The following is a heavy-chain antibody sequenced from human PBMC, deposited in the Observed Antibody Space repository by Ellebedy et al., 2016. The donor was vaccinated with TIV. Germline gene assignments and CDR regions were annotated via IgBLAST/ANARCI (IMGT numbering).Heavy chain of an antibody. V-gene: IGHV1-69*13. Sequence: AASVKVSCKASGGTFSSYAISWARQAPGQGLEWMGGIIPIFGTANYAQKFQGRVTITADESTSTAYMELSSLRSEDTAVYYCASESTYYGPRLQKNWFDPWGQGTLVTVSS. CDR1: GGTFSSYA. CDR3: ASESTYYGPRLQKNWFDP. CDR2: IIPIFGTA. J-gene: IGHJ5*02. D-gene: IGHD3-16*01.